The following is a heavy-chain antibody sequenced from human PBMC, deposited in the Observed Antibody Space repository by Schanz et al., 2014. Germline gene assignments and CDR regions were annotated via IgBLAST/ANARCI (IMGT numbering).Heavy chain of an antibody. CDR1: GYTFTSYG. Sequence: LMQSGSEVRKPGASVKVSCKASGYTFTSYGITWVRQAPGQGLEWMGWISAYNGHTTYAQKFQGRVTMTADTSTSTAYMELSSLRSEDTAVYYCVRDAGWAFGDYHGMDVWGQGTSVTVSS. CDR2: ISAYNGHT. CDR3: VRDAGWAFGDYHGMDV. D-gene: IGHD3-10*01. V-gene: IGHV1-18*01. J-gene: IGHJ6*02.